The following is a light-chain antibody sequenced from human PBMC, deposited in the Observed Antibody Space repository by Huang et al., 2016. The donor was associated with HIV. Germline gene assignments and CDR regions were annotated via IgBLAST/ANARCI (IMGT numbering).Light chain of an antibody. CDR2: GAS. CDR1: QGVSNN. V-gene: IGKV3D-15*01. Sequence: EIVMTQSPATLSVSPGERATLSCRASQGVSNNIAWYQQKPGQTPRLLIHGASTRATGIAAKVSGRGSGTEFTLTITSLQPEESAVYYCQHYNNWPPWTFGPGTQVEI. J-gene: IGKJ1*01. CDR3: QHYNNWPPWT.